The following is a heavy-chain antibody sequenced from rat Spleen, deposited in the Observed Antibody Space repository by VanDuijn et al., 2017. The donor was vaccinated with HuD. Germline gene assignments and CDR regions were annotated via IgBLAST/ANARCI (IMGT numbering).Heavy chain of an antibody. CDR2: AWSNGHS. J-gene: IGHJ3*01. D-gene: IGHD1-9*01. CDR3: ATNTFYGYNPNWFAY. CDR1: GLSLTTNS. Sequence: QVQLEESGPGLVQTSQTLSLTCTVSGLSLTTNSVSWILQSPGQGLEWMGVAWSNGHSDYNSGIKSRLSISRDTSKSQVFLEMNSLQTEDTAVYFCATNTFYGYNPNWFAYWGHGTLVTVSS. V-gene: IGHV2-47*01.